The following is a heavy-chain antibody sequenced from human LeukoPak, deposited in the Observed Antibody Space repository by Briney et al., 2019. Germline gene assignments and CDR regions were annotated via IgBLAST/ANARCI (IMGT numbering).Heavy chain of an antibody. CDR1: GFTFSSYS. CDR2: ISSSSSTI. J-gene: IGHJ6*02. D-gene: IGHD3-3*01. CDR3: AKDIADFWSGYGHYYGMDV. V-gene: IGHV3-48*01. Sequence: PGGSLRLSCAASGFTFSSYSMNWVRQAPGKGLEWVSYISSSSSTIYYADSVKGRFTISRDNAKNSLYLQMNSLRAEDTALYYCAKDIADFWSGYGHYYGMDVWGQGTTVTVSS.